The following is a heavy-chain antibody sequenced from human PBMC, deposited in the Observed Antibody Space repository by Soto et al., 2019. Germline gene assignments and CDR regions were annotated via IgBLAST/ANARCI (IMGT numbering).Heavy chain of an antibody. J-gene: IGHJ4*02. CDR3: AGTTFGGVIAPFDY. Sequence: SETLSLTCTVSGGSISSYYWSWIRQPPGKGLEWIGYIYYSGSTNYNPSLKSRVTISVDTSKNQFSLKLSSVTAADTAVYYCAGTTFGGVIAPFDYWGQGTLVTVSS. CDR2: IYYSGST. D-gene: IGHD3-16*02. CDR1: GGSISSYY. V-gene: IGHV4-59*08.